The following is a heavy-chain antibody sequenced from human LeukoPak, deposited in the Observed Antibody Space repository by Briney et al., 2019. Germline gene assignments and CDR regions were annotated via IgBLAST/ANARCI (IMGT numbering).Heavy chain of an antibody. V-gene: IGHV3-9*01. Sequence: GRSLRLSCAASGFTFDDYAMHWVRQAPGKGLEWVSGISRNSGSIGYADSVKGRFTISRDNAKNSLYLQMNSLRAEDTALYYCAKDPRGYSSSWYYFDYWGQGTLVTVSS. CDR2: ISRNSGSI. D-gene: IGHD6-13*01. CDR3: AKDPRGYSSSWYYFDY. J-gene: IGHJ4*02. CDR1: GFTFDDYA.